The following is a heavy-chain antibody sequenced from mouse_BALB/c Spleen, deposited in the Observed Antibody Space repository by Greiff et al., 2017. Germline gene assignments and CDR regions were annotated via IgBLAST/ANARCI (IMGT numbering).Heavy chain of an antibody. D-gene: IGHD2-12*01. CDR3: ARLLRRDAMDY. J-gene: IGHJ4*01. V-gene: IGHV2-9*02. CDR2: IWAGGST. CDR1: GFSLTSYG. Sequence: QVQLKESGPGLVAPSQSLSITCTVSGFSLTSYGVHWVRQPPGKGLEWLGVIWAGGSTNYNSALMSRLSISKDNSKSQVFLKMNSLQTDDTAMYYCARLLRRDAMDYWGQGTSVTVSS.